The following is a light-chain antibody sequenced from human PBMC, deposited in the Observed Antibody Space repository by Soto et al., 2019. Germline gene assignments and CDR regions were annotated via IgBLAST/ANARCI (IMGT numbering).Light chain of an antibody. CDR3: QQYGSSLPDT. CDR2: GAS. V-gene: IGKV3-20*01. Sequence: EIVLTQSPGTLSLSPGERATLSCRASRSVSSRYLAWYQQKPGQAPRLLIYGASSRATGIPDRFSGSGSGTDFSLTISRLEPEDFAVYYCQQYGSSLPDTFGQGTKLEIK. J-gene: IGKJ2*01. CDR1: RSVSSRY.